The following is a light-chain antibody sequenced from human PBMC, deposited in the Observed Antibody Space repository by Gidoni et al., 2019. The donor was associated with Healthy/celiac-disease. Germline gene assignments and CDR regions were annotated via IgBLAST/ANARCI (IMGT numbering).Light chain of an antibody. Sequence: EIVLTQSPATLSLSPGERPTLSCRSSQSVISYLSWYKQKPGQAPRPLIYDAYNRATGIPARFSGSGSGKDFTLTISSLEPEDFAVYYCQQRSNWWTFGQGTKVEIK. J-gene: IGKJ1*01. V-gene: IGKV3-11*01. CDR1: QSVISY. CDR3: QQRSNWWT. CDR2: DAY.